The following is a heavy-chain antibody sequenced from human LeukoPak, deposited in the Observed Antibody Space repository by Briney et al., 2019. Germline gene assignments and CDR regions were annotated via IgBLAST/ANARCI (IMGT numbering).Heavy chain of an antibody. D-gene: IGHD2-15*01. V-gene: IGHV3-13*01. Sequence: GSLRLSCAASGFTFSNYWLHWVRQATGKGLEWVSAIGTAGDTYYPGSVKGRFTISRENAKNSLYLQMNSLRAGDTAVYYCARSLPYCSGGSCYYDAFDIWGQGTMVTVSS. CDR3: ARSLPYCSGGSCYYDAFDI. CDR2: IGTAGDT. J-gene: IGHJ3*02. CDR1: GFTFSNYW.